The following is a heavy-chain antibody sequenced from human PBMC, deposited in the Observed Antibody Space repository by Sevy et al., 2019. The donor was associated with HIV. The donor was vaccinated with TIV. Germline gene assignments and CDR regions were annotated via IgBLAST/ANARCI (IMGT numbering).Heavy chain of an antibody. D-gene: IGHD4-17*01. CDR1: GFIFNKYA. J-gene: IGHJ4*02. CDR2: INDNGEKT. V-gene: IGHV3-23*01. Sequence: GGSLRLSCGATGFIFNKYAMYWVRQAPGMGLAWVSGINDNGEKTYYTDTVKGRFTISRDNSRNTLYLQMDNLRAEDAAVYYCAKGDYGGNSGHFDSWGQGTLVTVSS. CDR3: AKGDYGGNSGHFDS.